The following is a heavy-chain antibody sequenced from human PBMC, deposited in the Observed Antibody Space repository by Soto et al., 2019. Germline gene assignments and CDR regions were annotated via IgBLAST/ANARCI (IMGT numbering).Heavy chain of an antibody. CDR3: ARLVVVAPVVNA. Sequence: SETLSLTCSVSGGSINYNSYYWGWIRQPPGKGLEWVGGIFYTGTTYYSPSLKDRVTISVDTSKNSFSLNLTSVTAADTAVYFCARLVVVAPVVNAWGQETLATVSS. CDR2: IFYTGTT. J-gene: IGHJ5*02. V-gene: IGHV4-39*02. D-gene: IGHD5-12*01. CDR1: GGSINYNSYY.